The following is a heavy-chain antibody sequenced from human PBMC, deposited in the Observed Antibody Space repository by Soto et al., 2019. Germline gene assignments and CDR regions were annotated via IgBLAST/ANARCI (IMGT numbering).Heavy chain of an antibody. J-gene: IGHJ3*02. CDR3: AICSSTSCYLGAFDI. CDR1: GYTFTSYA. D-gene: IGHD2-2*01. V-gene: IGHV1-3*01. Sequence: ASVKVSCKASGYTFTSYAMHWVRQAPGQRLEWMGWINAGNGNAKYSQKFQGRVTITRDTSASTAYMELSSLRSEDTAVYYCAICSSTSCYLGAFDIWGQGTMGT. CDR2: INAGNGNA.